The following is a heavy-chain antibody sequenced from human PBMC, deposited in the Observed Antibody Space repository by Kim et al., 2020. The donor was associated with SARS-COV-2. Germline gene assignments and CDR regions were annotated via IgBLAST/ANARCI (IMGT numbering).Heavy chain of an antibody. J-gene: IGHJ4*02. CDR3: AREYYYDSSGYQGYFDY. Sequence: VKGRFTISRDNSKNTLYLQMNSLRAEDTAVYYCAREYYYDSSGYQGYFDYWGQGTLVTVSS. V-gene: IGHV3-30*07. D-gene: IGHD3-22*01.